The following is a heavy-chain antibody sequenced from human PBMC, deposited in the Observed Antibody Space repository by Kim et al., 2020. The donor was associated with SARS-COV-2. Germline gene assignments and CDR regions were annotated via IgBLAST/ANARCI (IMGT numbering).Heavy chain of an antibody. D-gene: IGHD6-13*01. CDR3: GTSNSAAGDF. Sequence: GGSLRLSCAASGFTFSNYWMHWVRQAPGKGLVWVSRINGDGSSTNCADSVKGRFTISRDNAKNTLYLQMDSLRAEDTAVYYCGTSNSAAGDFWGQEPWSPSPQ. CDR1: GFTFSNYW. V-gene: IGHV3-74*01. CDR2: INGDGSST. J-gene: IGHJ4*01.